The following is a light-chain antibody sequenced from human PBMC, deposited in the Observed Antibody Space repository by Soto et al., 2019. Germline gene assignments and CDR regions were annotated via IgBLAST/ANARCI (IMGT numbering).Light chain of an antibody. Sequence: DIQITQSPSTLSASVGDRATITCRATRDISTWLAWYQQKPGKAPKVLIYEASNLESGVPSRFSGSGSGTEFTLTISRLQPDDFASYCCQEYSRDFGGGTRVEIK. V-gene: IGKV1-5*01. CDR2: EAS. CDR1: RDISTW. CDR3: QEYSRD. J-gene: IGKJ4*01.